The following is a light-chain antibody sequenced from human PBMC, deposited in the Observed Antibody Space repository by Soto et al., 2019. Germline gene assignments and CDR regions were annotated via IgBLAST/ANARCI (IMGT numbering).Light chain of an antibody. CDR3: QQSYSTPS. V-gene: IGKV1-39*01. CDR2: AAS. J-gene: IGKJ4*01. Sequence: DIQMTQSPSSLSASVGDRVTITCRASQSISSYLNWYQQKPGKAPKLLIYAASSLQSGVPSRFSGSGSGTDFTLTISSLQPADFATYYCQQSYSTPSFGGGTKVEIK. CDR1: QSISSY.